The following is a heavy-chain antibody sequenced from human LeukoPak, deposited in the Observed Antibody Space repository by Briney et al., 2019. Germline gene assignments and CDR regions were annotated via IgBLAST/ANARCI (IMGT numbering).Heavy chain of an antibody. CDR1: GFTFSSCS. J-gene: IGHJ5*02. CDR2: ISSSSSTI. D-gene: IGHD6-13*01. Sequence: GGSLRLSCAASGFTFSSCSMNWVRQAPGKGLEWVSYISSSSSTIYYADSVKGRFTISRDNAKNSLYLQMNSLSAEDTAVYYCAKTEGSSSWYSLGVNWFDPWGQGTLVTVSS. V-gene: IGHV3-48*04. CDR3: AKTEGSSSWYSLGVNWFDP.